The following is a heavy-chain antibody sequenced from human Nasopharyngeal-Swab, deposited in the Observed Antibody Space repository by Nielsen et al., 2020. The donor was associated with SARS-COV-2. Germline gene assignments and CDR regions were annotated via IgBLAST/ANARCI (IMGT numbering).Heavy chain of an antibody. Sequence: GESLKISCAASGFTFSGSAMHWVRQASGKGLEWVGRIRSKANSYATAYAASVKGRFTISRDDSKNTAYLQMNSLKTEDTAVYYCTTQSPSLTIFGVPHDAFDIWGQGTMVTVSS. CDR3: TTQSPSLTIFGVPHDAFDI. CDR1: GFTFSGSA. V-gene: IGHV3-73*01. D-gene: IGHD3-3*01. J-gene: IGHJ3*02. CDR2: IRSKANSYAT.